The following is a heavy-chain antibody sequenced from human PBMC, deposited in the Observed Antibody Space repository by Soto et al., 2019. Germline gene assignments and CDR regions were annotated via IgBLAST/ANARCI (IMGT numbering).Heavy chain of an antibody. D-gene: IGHD3-10*01. CDR3: AGPRGDGYNYYYYYGMDV. CDR1: GSSISSSSYY. Sequence: PSQTLSLTSTVSGSSISSSSYYRGWIRQPPGKGLEWIGSIYYSGSTYYNPSLKSRVTISVDTSKNQFSLKLSSVTAADTAVYYCAGPRGDGYNYYYYYGMDVWGQGTTVTVSS. V-gene: IGHV4-39*01. CDR2: IYYSGST. J-gene: IGHJ6*02.